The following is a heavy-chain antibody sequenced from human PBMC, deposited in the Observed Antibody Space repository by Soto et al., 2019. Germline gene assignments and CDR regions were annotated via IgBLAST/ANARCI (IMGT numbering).Heavy chain of an antibody. Sequence: AQLVESGGSLVKPGGSLRLSCAASGFSFGDYIMNWVRQAPGRGLEWVASISHSGSYIFYADSVKGRFTISRDNSRDSLYLQMNSLSVDDTAIYYCASPRDYCVTTSNCFIAFDIWGQGTRVTVSS. CDR2: ISHSGSYI. D-gene: IGHD4-17*01. J-gene: IGHJ3*02. CDR1: GFSFGDYI. CDR3: ASPRDYCVTTSNCFIAFDI. V-gene: IGHV3-21*01.